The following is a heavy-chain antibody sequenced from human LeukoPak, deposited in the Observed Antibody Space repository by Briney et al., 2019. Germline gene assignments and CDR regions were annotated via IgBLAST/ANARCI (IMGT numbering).Heavy chain of an antibody. Sequence: PSETLSLTCTVSGGSISSGSYYWGWIRQPPGKGLEWIGSIYYSGSTNYNPSLKSRVTISVDTSKNQFSLKLSSVTAADTAVYYCARAAAGGVDYWGQGTLVTVSS. CDR3: ARAAAGGVDY. CDR1: GGSISSGSYY. CDR2: IYYSGST. V-gene: IGHV4-39*07. J-gene: IGHJ4*02. D-gene: IGHD6-13*01.